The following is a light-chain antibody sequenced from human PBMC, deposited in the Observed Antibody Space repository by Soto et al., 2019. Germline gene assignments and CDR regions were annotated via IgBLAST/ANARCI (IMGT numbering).Light chain of an antibody. J-gene: IGKJ2*01. Sequence: AIRMTQSPSSFSASTGDRVTITCRASQGIRSYLAWYQQKPGKAPKLLIYAASTLQSGVPSRFSGSGSGTDFTLTISCLQSEDFATYYCQQYYSYPYTFGQGNKLEIK. V-gene: IGKV1-8*01. CDR1: QGIRSY. CDR2: AAS. CDR3: QQYYSYPYT.